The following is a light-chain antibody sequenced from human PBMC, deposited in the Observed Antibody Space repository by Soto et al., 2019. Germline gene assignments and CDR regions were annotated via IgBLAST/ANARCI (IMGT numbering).Light chain of an antibody. Sequence: DIQLTQSPSSLSASVGDRVSITCRTSETISSNYLNWYQLKPGNAPKLLVYAASFLQVGVLSRFTGGGSGTEFTLTITSLQPEDFAVYFCQQSFDTSYTFGQGTKLEI. CDR2: AAS. J-gene: IGKJ2*01. CDR1: ETISSN. V-gene: IGKV1-39*01. CDR3: QQSFDTSYT.